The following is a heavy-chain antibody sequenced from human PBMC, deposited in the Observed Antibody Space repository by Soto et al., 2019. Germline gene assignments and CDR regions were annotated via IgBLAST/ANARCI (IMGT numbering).Heavy chain of an antibody. Sequence: SETLSLTCSVSGGSVSSGSYYWSWIRQPPGKGLEWIGYIYYSGSTNYNPSLKSRVTISVDTSKNQFSLKLSSVTAADTAVYYCASVTRTCISTSCYRYYYGMAVWGQGTTVTVSS. D-gene: IGHD2-2*02. CDR2: IYYSGST. CDR3: ASVTRTCISTSCYRYYYGMAV. CDR1: GGSVSSGSYY. J-gene: IGHJ6*02. V-gene: IGHV4-61*01.